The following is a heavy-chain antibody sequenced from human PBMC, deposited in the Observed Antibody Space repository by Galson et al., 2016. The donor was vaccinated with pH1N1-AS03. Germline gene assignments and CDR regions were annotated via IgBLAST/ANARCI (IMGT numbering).Heavy chain of an antibody. Sequence: ETLSLTCTVSGGSITSYHWSWIRQPPGKGLEWIGHVYSPGRSKYNPSLKSRVTLSLDTTTNQFSLKMTSVTPADTAIYYCARMTYNDFLDSWGQGRPVAVSS. J-gene: IGHJ4*02. CDR1: GGSITSYH. CDR3: ARMTYNDFLDS. CDR2: VYSPGRS. D-gene: IGHD1-14*01. V-gene: IGHV4-59*01.